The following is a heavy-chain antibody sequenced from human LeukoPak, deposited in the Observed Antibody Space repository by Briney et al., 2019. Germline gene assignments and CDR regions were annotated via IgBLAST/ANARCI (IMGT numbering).Heavy chain of an antibody. V-gene: IGHV3-23*01. D-gene: IGHD3-10*01. CDR3: ARAVRFGEPVDC. CDR1: GFIFSSYA. Sequence: PGGSLRLSCAASGFIFSSYAMTGVRHAPGKGLEGVSAVSGMCGTTVYADSVKGRFTFSRHNSKNPLYVQMNSLRAEATAVYYCARAVRFGEPVDCWGQGTLVTVSS. J-gene: IGHJ4*02. CDR2: VSGMCGTT.